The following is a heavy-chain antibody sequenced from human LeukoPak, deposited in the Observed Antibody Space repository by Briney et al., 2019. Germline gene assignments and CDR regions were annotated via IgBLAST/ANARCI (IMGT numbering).Heavy chain of an antibody. J-gene: IGHJ4*02. CDR3: VGGDY. CDR1: GLTFSIHW. V-gene: IGHV3-7*01. CDR2: INQDGSDK. Sequence: GGSLRLSCAASGLTFSIHWMNWVRQAPGKGLECVANINQDGSDKYHVDSVKGRFTISRDNTKNSLYLQMNSLRAEDTAVYCCVGGDYWGQGTLVTVSS.